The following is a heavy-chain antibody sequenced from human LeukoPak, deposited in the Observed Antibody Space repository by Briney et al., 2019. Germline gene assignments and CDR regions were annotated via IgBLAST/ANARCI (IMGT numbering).Heavy chain of an antibody. CDR1: GGSISSGDYY. J-gene: IGHJ5*02. CDR2: IYYSGST. D-gene: IGHD5-18*01. CDR3: ARGGGGYSYGFRRVRFDP. Sequence: SETLSLTCTVSGGSISSGDYYWSWTRQPPGKGLEWIGYIYYSGSTYYNPSLKSRVTISVDTSKNQFSLKLSSVTAADTAVYYCARGGGGYSYGFRRVRFDPWGQGTLVTVSS. V-gene: IGHV4-30-4*01.